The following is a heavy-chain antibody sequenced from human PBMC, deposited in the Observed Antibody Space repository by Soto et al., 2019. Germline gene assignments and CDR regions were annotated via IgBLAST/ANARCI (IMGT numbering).Heavy chain of an antibody. Sequence: PGGSLRLSCAASEFTFDKYYMTWVRQAPGKGPEWVANIKPDGSEQYYVDSVKGRFTISRDNANNSPYLQMNSLRAEDTAVYFCARGNWNYYYGLDVWGQGTTVTVYS. CDR3: ARGNWNYYYGLDV. CDR1: EFTFDKYY. D-gene: IGHD1-20*01. CDR2: IKPDGSEQ. J-gene: IGHJ6*02. V-gene: IGHV3-7*01.